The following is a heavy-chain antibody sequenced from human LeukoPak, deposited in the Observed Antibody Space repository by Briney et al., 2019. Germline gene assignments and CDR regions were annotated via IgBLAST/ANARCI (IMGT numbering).Heavy chain of an antibody. V-gene: IGHV3-66*02. D-gene: IGHD6-13*01. CDR1: GFTVSSKY. CDR2: IYSGGST. CDR3: ARRDSSSWSFDY. Sequence: GGSLRLSCAASGFTVSSKYMGWVRQAPGKRLEWVSVIYSGGSTLYADSVKGRFTISRDNSKNTLYLQMNSLRAEDTAVYYCARRDSSSWSFDYWGQGTLVTVSS. J-gene: IGHJ4*02.